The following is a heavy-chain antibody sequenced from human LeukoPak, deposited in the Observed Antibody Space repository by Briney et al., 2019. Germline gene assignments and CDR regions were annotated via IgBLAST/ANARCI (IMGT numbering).Heavy chain of an antibody. V-gene: IGHV3-64D*06. Sequence: GGSLRLSCAASGFNFRDHWMHWVRQAPGKGLEYLSAIYSDGSRTYYADSVKGRFTISRDNSKNTLYFEMSSLRVEDTAVYYCVKSPGSGWPVWGQGTLLTVSS. CDR2: IYSDGSRT. D-gene: IGHD6-19*01. J-gene: IGHJ4*02. CDR1: GFNFRDHW. CDR3: VKSPGSGWPV.